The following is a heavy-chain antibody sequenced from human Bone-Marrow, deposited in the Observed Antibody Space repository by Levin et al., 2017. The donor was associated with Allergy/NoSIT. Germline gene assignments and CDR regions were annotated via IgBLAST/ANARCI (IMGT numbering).Heavy chain of an antibody. CDR3: AKDPDGRDLNIDS. J-gene: IGHJ4*02. CDR1: GGSISSSNW. D-gene: IGHD1-14*01. CDR2: IFCSGNT. V-gene: IGHV4-4*02. Sequence: GSLRLSCAVSGGSISSSNWWTWVRQSPKEGQGWIGEIFCSGNTRYNPSLKSRFTISIDKAKSQFYLWVSSVTAADSAVYYCAKDPDGRDLNIDSWGQGTLVTVSS.